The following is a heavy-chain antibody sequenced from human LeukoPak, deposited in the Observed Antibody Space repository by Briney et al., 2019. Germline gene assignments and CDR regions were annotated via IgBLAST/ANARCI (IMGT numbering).Heavy chain of an antibody. J-gene: IGHJ6*02. V-gene: IGHV1-8*01. CDR1: GYTFTNYD. D-gene: IGHD3-10*01. CDR3: ARGLVRGVFGMDV. Sequence: ASVKVSCKASGYTFTNYDFNWVRQATGQGLEWMGWMNPDSGNTGYAQMFQGRITMTTNTSISTTYMELTSLTSEDTAVYYCARGLVRGVFGMDVWGQGTTVTVSS. CDR2: MNPDSGNT.